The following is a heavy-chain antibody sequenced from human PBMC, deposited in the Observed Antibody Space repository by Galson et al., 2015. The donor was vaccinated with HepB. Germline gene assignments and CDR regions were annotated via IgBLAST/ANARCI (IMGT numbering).Heavy chain of an antibody. J-gene: IGHJ4*02. CDR3: AKRGGGYYGSGSYYIGAIDY. CDR1: GFTFSSYG. Sequence: SLRLSCAASGFTFSSYGMHWVRQAPGKGLEWVAVISYDGSNKYYADSVKGRFTISRDNSKNTLYLQMNSLRAEDTAVYYCAKRGGGYYGSGSYYIGAIDYWGQGTLVTVSS. V-gene: IGHV3-30*18. D-gene: IGHD3-10*01. CDR2: ISYDGSNK.